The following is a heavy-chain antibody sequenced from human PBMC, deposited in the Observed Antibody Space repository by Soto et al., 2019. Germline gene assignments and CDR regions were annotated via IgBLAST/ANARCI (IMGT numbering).Heavy chain of an antibody. CDR1: GYTFTDSY. D-gene: IGHD2-15*01. J-gene: IGHJ6*02. V-gene: IGHV1-2*02. CDR2: INPNSGAT. CDR3: AKDQGGYIVSGMDV. Sequence: QVQLVQSRAEVKNPGASVNVSCKASGYTFTDSYIYWLRQAPGHGLEWMGLINPNSGATNYAHNFQGMVTMTMDTSIRAAYMELSRLSSDDTAVYYCAKDQGGYIVSGMDVWGQGTTVTVSS.